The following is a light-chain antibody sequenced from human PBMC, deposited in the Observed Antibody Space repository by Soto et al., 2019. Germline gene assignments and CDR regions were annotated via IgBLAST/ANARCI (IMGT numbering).Light chain of an antibody. CDR3: QQYGASPIT. CDR2: DAS. J-gene: IGKJ5*01. Sequence: DTVLTQSPATLSLSPGERATLSCRASQSVTTYLAWYQQKPGQAPRLLIYDASTRATGIPARFSGSGSGTDFTLTISRLEPEDFAVYYCQQYGASPITFGQGTRLEIK. V-gene: IGKV3-11*01. CDR1: QSVTTY.